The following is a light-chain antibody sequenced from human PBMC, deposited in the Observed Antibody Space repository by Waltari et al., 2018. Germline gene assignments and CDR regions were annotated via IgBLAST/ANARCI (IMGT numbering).Light chain of an antibody. CDR1: QSVSSN. Sequence: EIVMTQSPATLSVSQGERATLSCRASQSVSSNLAWYQQKPGQAPRLLIYGASTRATGIPARFSGSGSGTEFTLTISSLQSEDFAVYYCQQYNNWPFYTFGQGTKLEIK. CDR3: QQYNNWPFYT. CDR2: GAS. V-gene: IGKV3-15*01. J-gene: IGKJ2*01.